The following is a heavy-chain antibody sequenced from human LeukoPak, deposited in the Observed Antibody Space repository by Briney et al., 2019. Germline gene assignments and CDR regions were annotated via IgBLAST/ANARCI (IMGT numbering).Heavy chain of an antibody. CDR2: FDPEDGET. J-gene: IGHJ1*01. CDR1: GYTLTELS. D-gene: IGHD3-10*01. V-gene: IGHV1-24*01. Sequence: GASVKVSCKVSGYTLTELSMHWVRQAPGKGLEWMGGFDPEDGETIYAQKFQGRVTMTEDTSTDTAYMELSSLRSEDTAVYYCARAISPPNLLWFGEPQEYFQHWGQGTLVTVSS. CDR3: ARAISPPNLLWFGEPQEYFQH.